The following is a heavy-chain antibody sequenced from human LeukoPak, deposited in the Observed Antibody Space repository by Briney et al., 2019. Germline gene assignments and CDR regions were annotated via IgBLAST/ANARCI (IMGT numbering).Heavy chain of an antibody. Sequence: SETLSLTCTVSGGSISSYYWSWIRQPPGKGLEWIGYIYYSGSTNYNPSLKSRVTISVDTSKNQFSLKLSSVTAADTAVYYCASAYYYDSSGYYPDAFDIRGQGTMVTVSS. CDR2: IYYSGST. J-gene: IGHJ3*02. CDR1: GGSISSYY. CDR3: ASAYYYDSSGYYPDAFDI. V-gene: IGHV4-59*08. D-gene: IGHD3-22*01.